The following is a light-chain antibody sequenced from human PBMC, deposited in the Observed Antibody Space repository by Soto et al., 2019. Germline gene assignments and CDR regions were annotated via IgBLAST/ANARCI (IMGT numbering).Light chain of an antibody. Sequence: QSVLTQPPSASGTPGQRVTISCSGSRSNIGSNTVNWYHQLPGTAPKLLIYSNSQRPSGVPDRFSGSKSGTSASLAISGLQSEDEADYYCVAWDDSLNGWVFGGGTKVTVL. CDR2: SNS. CDR1: RSNIGSNT. V-gene: IGLV1-44*01. J-gene: IGLJ3*02. CDR3: VAWDDSLNGWV.